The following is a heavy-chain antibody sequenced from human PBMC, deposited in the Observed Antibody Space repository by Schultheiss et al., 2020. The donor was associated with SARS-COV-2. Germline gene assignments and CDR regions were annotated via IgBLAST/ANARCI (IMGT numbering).Heavy chain of an antibody. CDR2: ISYDGSNK. J-gene: IGHJ3*02. D-gene: IGHD4-11*01. CDR3: AKGLDPHAFDI. V-gene: IGHV3-30*04. Sequence: GEFLKISCAASGFTFSSYAMHWVRQAPGKGLEWVAVISYDGSNKYYADSVKGRFTISRDNSKNTLYLQMNSLRAEDTAVYYCAKGLDPHAFDIWGQGTMVTVSS. CDR1: GFTFSSYA.